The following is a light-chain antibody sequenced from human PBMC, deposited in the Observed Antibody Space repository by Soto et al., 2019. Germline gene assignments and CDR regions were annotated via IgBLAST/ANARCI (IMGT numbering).Light chain of an antibody. CDR1: TSIIGGNS. CDR2: DDD. Sequence: QSVLSQPPPLSAAPGQRVTILCPGTTSIIGGNSVSCHQQLPGTAPKLLIYDDDQQPSVIPDRFSGSKSGTSAALAITGFQTGEEADYYCRSWDSSRSAYVFGTGTKVTVL. V-gene: IGLV1-51*01. CDR3: RSWDSSRSAYV. J-gene: IGLJ1*01.